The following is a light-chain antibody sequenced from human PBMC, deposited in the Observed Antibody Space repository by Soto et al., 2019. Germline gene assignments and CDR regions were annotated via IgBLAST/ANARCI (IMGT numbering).Light chain of an antibody. CDR3: QQYDSLPLT. V-gene: IGKV1-33*01. J-gene: IGKJ4*01. CDR1: QDISNY. Sequence: DIQMTQSPSSLSASVGDRVTITCQASQDISNYLSWYQQKPGKAPKLLIYDASNLETGVPSRFSGSGSGTDFTFTISSLQPEDIATYYCQQYDSLPLTFGGGTKVEIK. CDR2: DAS.